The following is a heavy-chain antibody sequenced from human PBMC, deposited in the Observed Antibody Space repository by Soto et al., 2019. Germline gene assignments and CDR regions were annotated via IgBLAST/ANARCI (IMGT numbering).Heavy chain of an antibody. V-gene: IGHV4-39*01. D-gene: IGHD6-6*01. J-gene: IGHJ1*01. CDR1: GGSISSSSYY. CDR3: ARHTPDISSSDH. CDR2: IYYSGST. Sequence: SETLSLTSTVAGGSISSSSYYWVLIRQPPGKGLEWIGSIYYSGSTYYNPSLKSRVTISVDTSKNQFSLKLSSVTAADTAVYYCARHTPDISSSDHWGQATLVTVSS.